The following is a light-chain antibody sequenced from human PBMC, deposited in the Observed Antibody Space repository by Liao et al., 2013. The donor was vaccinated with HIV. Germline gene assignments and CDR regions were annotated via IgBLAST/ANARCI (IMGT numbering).Light chain of an antibody. J-gene: IGLJ1*01. V-gene: IGLV3-21*01. CDR3: QVWDSNSDHPYV. CDR1: NIGGRS. CDR2: YDN. Sequence: SYLLTQPPSVSVAPGTTATITCGGDNIGGRSVHWYQHKPGQAPLLVISYDNDRPSGIPARFSGSNSGNTATLSISRVEAGDEADYYCQVWDSNSDHPYVFGTGTKVTVL.